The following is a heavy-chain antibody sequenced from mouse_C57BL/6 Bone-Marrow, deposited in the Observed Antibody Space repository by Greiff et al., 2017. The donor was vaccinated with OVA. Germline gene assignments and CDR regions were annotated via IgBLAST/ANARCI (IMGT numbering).Heavy chain of an antibody. V-gene: IGHV5-15*01. CDR2: ISNLAYSI. J-gene: IGHJ2*01. D-gene: IGHD4-1*01. CDR1: GFTFSDYG. Sequence: EVKLVESGGGLVQPGGSLKLSCAASGFTFSDYGMAWVRQAPRKGPEWVAFISNLAYSIYYADTVTGRFTISRENAKNTLYLEMSSLRSEDTAMYYCARHLTGYFDYWGQGTTLTVSS. CDR3: ARHLTGYFDY.